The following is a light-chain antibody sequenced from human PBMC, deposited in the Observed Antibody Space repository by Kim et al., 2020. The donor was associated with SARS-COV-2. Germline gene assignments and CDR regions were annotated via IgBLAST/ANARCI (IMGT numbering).Light chain of an antibody. CDR1: QSVSNN. J-gene: IGKJ4*01. V-gene: IGKV3-15*01. Sequence: SPGEMVPLSCRASQSVSNNLAWYQQRPGQAPRLLIYGASTRATDISARFSGSGSGTDFTLTIRSLQSEDVAVYYCQQYNDWPLLTFGGGTKVDIK. CDR2: GAS. CDR3: QQYNDWPLLT.